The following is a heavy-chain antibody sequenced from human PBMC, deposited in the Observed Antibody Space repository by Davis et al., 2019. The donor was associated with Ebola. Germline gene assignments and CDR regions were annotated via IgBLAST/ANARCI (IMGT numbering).Heavy chain of an antibody. V-gene: IGHV4-59*01. CDR3: ARGTVVVGNDAFDI. Sequence: SETLSLTCTVSGVSISSYYWSWIRQPPGKGLEWIGYIYSSGSTNYNPSLKSRVTISVDTSKNQFSLKRSPVTAADTAVYYCARGTVVVGNDAFDIWGQGTMVTGSS. J-gene: IGHJ3*02. D-gene: IGHD3-22*01. CDR2: IYSSGST. CDR1: GVSISSYY.